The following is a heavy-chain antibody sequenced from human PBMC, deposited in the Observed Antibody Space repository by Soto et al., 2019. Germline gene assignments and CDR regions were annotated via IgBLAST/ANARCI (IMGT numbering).Heavy chain of an antibody. CDR2: IYSSGST. V-gene: IGHV4-4*07. J-gene: IGHJ4*02. CDR3: ARVKYGSGNYYNVYFDS. D-gene: IGHD3-10*01. Sequence: SETLSLTCTVSGGSISSCYWSWIRQPAGKGLEWIGRIYSSGSTNYNPSLKSRVSMSVDSSKNQVFLKLTSVTAADTAIYYCARVKYGSGNYYNVYFDSWGQGALVTVSS. CDR1: GGSISSCY.